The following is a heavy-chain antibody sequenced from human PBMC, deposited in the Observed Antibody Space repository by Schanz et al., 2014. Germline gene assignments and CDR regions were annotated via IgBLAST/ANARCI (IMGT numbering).Heavy chain of an antibody. CDR2: ISPSSSYI. CDR3: ARDLNRCGGDCYSG. D-gene: IGHD2-21*02. CDR1: EFSFSSYS. Sequence: VQLVESGGGVVQPGRSLRLSCAASEFSFSSYSMNWVRQAPGRGLEWLSSISPSSSYIYYADSVKGRFTISRDNAKNSLYLQMNSLRAEDTAVYYCARDLNRCGGDCYSGWGQGTLVTVSS. V-gene: IGHV3-21*01. J-gene: IGHJ4*02.